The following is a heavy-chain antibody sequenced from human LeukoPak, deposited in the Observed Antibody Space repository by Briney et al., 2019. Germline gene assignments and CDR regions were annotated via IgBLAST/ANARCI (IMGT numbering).Heavy chain of an antibody. Sequence: GGSLRLSCAASGFTFSSYGMHWVRQAPGKGLEWVAVIWYDGSNKYYADSVKGRFTIFRDNSKNTLYLQMNSLRAEDTAVYYCARAPDSSGWYFGGYWGQGTLVTVSS. CDR2: IWYDGSNK. D-gene: IGHD6-19*01. CDR3: ARAPDSSGWYFGGY. J-gene: IGHJ4*02. V-gene: IGHV3-33*01. CDR1: GFTFSSYG.